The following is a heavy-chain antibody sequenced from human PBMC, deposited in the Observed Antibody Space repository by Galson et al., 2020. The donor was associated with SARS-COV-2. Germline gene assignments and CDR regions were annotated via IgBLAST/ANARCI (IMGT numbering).Heavy chain of an antibody. CDR3: AKDFGFGELSTDDAFDI. J-gene: IGHJ3*02. D-gene: IGHD3-10*01. CDR2: IWYDGSNK. CDR1: GFTFSSYG. Sequence: GESLKISCAASGFTFSSYGMHWVRQAPGKGLEWVAVIWYDGSNKYYADSVKGRFTISRDNSKNTLYLQMNSLRAEDTAVYYCAKDFGFGELSTDDAFDIGGQGTMVTVSS. V-gene: IGHV3-33*06.